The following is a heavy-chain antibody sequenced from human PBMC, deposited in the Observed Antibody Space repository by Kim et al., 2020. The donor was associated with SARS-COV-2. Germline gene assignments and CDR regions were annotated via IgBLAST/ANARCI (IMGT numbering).Heavy chain of an antibody. Sequence: GGSLRLSCAASGFTFSSYAMHWVRQAPGKGLEWVAVIWYDGSNKYYADSVKGRFTISRDNSKNTLYLQMNSLRAEDTAVYYCAKAMVEIFGVVKEYYFDYWGQGTLVTVSS. CDR3: AKAMVEIFGVVKEYYFDY. CDR1: GFTFSSYA. J-gene: IGHJ4*02. V-gene: IGHV3-33*06. D-gene: IGHD3-3*01. CDR2: IWYDGSNK.